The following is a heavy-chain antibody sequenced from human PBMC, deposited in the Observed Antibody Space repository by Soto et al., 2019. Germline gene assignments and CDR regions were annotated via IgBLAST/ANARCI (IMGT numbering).Heavy chain of an antibody. J-gene: IGHJ6*02. CDR2: IYSGGST. D-gene: IGHD4-17*01. CDR3: ARDGHDYGDLADV. CDR1: GFTVSSNY. Sequence: SLRLSCAASGFTVSSNYMSWVRQAPGKGLEWVSVIYSGGSTYYADSAKGRFTISRDNSKNTLYLQMNSLRAEDTAVYYCARDGHDYGDLADVWGQGTTVTVSS. V-gene: IGHV3-53*01.